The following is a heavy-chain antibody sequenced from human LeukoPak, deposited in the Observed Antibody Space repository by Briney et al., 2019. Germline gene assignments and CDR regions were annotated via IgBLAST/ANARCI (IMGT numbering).Heavy chain of an antibody. CDR1: GFPFSSYA. D-gene: IGHD3-16*01. CDR3: LRGSSFGPYGMDV. CDR2: VSDSGGST. J-gene: IGHJ6*02. Sequence: GGSLRLSCSASGFPFSSYAMHCFRRAPGKGLPYVSAVSDSGGSTYYADSVKGRFTISRDNSQNTLYLQIRRLRAEDTSVYFSLRGSSFGPYGMDVWGQGTTVTVSS. V-gene: IGHV3-64D*09.